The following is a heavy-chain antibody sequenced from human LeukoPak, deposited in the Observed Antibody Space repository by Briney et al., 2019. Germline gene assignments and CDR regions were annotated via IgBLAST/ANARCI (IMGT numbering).Heavy chain of an antibody. CDR3: AREPPMGRSYHGMDV. Sequence: GGSLRLSCAASGFTVSNYYMHWVRQAPGKALEGVSVIYSGGSIYYSNSVKGRVINSRDNSNNTLDLQLNSLRAEDTAVYYCAREPPMGRSYHGMDVWGQGTTVTVSS. CDR1: GFTVSNYY. D-gene: IGHD3-10*01. CDR2: IYSGGSI. V-gene: IGHV3-66*01. J-gene: IGHJ6*02.